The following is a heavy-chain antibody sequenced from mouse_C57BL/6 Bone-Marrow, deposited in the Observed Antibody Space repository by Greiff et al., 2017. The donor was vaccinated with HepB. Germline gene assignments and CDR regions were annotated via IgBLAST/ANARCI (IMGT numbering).Heavy chain of an antibody. CDR2: INPNNGGT. CDR1: GYTFTDYY. Sequence: VQLKQSGPELVKPGASVKISCKASGYTFTDYYMNWVKQSHGKSLEWIGDINPNNGGTSYNQKFKGKATLTVDKSSSTAYMELRSLTSEDSAVYYCARSGLTCFDYWGQGTTLTVSS. D-gene: IGHD3-3*01. CDR3: ARSGLTCFDY. V-gene: IGHV1-26*01. J-gene: IGHJ2*01.